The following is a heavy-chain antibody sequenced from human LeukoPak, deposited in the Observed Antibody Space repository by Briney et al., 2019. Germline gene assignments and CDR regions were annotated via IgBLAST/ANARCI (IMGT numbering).Heavy chain of an antibody. CDR2: ISASGSAT. CDR1: GFTLGSANA. CDR3: AKGTLFGVVTPFDF. J-gene: IGHJ4*02. Sequence: GGSLRLSCAASGFTLGSANAMTWVRQAPGKGLEWVSLISASGSATYYADPVRGRFAISRDISKNTLFLQMSSLRTEDTAVYYCAKGTLFGVVTPFDFWGQGTLVTVSS. D-gene: IGHD3-3*01. V-gene: IGHV3-23*01.